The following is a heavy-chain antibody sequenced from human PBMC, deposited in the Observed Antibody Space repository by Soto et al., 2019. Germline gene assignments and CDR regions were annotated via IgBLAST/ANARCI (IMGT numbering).Heavy chain of an antibody. CDR3: ARDPNLRVPAATQAYYGMDV. D-gene: IGHD2-2*01. CDR2: ITGAGRTT. Sequence: GGSLRLSCAASGFTFNSYGMIWVRQAPGKGLEWVSSITGAGRTTFYADSVKGRFTISRDTSKNQFSLQLNSVTPEDTAVYYCARDPNLRVPAATQAYYGMDVWGQGTTVTVSS. J-gene: IGHJ6*02. CDR1: GFTFNSYG. V-gene: IGHV3-23*01.